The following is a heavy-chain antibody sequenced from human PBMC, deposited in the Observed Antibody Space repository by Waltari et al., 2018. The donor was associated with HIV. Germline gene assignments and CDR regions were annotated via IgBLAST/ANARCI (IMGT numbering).Heavy chain of an antibody. D-gene: IGHD6-6*01. V-gene: IGHV3-48*01. CDR2: ISTTSTI. J-gene: IGHJ4*02. CDR1: GFTFSTYR. CDR3: ARDRTRYYFDY. Sequence: EVQLVESGGGLVQPEGSLILCCAGFGFTFSTYRLNWVRQAPGKGLEWVSYISTTSTIHYTDSVKGRFTISRDNAKNSLFLQMNSLRAEDTAVYFCARDRTRYYFDYWGQGTLVTVSS.